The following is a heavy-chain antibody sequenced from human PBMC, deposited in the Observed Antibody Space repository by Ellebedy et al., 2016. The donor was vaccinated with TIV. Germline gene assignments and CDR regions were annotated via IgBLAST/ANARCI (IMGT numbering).Heavy chain of an antibody. Sequence: GESLKISCVASGFPMGDYWMSWVRQAPGKGLEWVANIKEDGSEKYYGDSVKGRFTISRDNARNSLYLQMKSLRADDVAVYYCGRDVPSDYWGQGTLVTVSS. CDR3: GRDVPSDY. J-gene: IGHJ4*02. V-gene: IGHV3-7*01. CDR2: IKEDGSEK. CDR1: GFPMGDYW.